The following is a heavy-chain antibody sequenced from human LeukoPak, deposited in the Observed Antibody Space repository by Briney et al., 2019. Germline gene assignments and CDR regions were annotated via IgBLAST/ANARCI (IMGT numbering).Heavy chain of an antibody. Sequence: SETLSLTCAVYGGSFSDYYWSWIRQPPGKGLEWIGEINQSGSTNYNPSLKSRVTISVDTSKNHFSLSLNSVTAADTAVYFCAGGIGYATSPADHLGQGTLVIVSS. D-gene: IGHD2-2*01. CDR1: GGSFSDYY. J-gene: IGHJ5*02. V-gene: IGHV4-34*01. CDR2: INQSGST. CDR3: AGGIGYATSPADH.